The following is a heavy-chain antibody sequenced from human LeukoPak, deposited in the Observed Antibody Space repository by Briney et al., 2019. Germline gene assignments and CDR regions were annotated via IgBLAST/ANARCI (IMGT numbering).Heavy chain of an antibody. D-gene: IGHD2-8*01. Sequence: GGSLRLSCAASGFTFSHYAMNWVRQAPGKGLEWVSAISGSGDSTYYADSVKGRFTISRDNSKNTLYLQMNSLRAEDTAVYYCAKDGQSSTRSFLCTNGICYQDYWGQGTLVTVSS. CDR3: AKDGQSSTRSFLCTNGICYQDY. CDR2: ISGSGDST. J-gene: IGHJ4*02. V-gene: IGHV3-23*01. CDR1: GFTFSHYA.